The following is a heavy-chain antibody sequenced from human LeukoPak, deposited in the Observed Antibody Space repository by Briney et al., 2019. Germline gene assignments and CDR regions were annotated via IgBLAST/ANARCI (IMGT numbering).Heavy chain of an antibody. CDR3: ARDIDGYTDGYWFDP. V-gene: IGHV3-20*01. J-gene: IGHJ5*02. Sequence: GGSLRLSCAASGFTFYDYGMSWVGQAPGKGLEWVSGINCNGGTTGYADSVKGPFTISRDNAKTSLYLQMNSLRAEDTALYHCARDIDGYTDGYWFDPWGQGTLVTVSS. CDR1: GFTFYDYG. CDR2: INCNGGTT. D-gene: IGHD5-24*01.